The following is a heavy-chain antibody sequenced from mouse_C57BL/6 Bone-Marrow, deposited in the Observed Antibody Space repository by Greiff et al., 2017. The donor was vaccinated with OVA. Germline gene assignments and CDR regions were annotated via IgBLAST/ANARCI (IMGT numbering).Heavy chain of an antibody. D-gene: IGHD2-3*01. CDR3: ARLEDGAWFAY. Sequence: VQLQQSGPVLVKPGASVKMSCKASGYTFTDYYMNWVKQSHGKSLEWIGVINPYNGGTSYNQKFKGNATLTVDKSSSTAYMELNSLTSEDSAVYYCARLEDGAWFAYWGQGTLVTVSA. CDR2: INPYNGGT. CDR1: GYTFTDYY. V-gene: IGHV1-19*01. J-gene: IGHJ3*01.